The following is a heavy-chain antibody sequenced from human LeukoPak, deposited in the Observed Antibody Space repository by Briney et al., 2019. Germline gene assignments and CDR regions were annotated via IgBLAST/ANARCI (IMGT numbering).Heavy chain of an antibody. V-gene: IGHV4-34*01. CDR3: ARAYSSSWYLDY. D-gene: IGHD6-13*01. CDR2: INHSGST. J-gene: IGHJ4*02. CDR1: GGSFSGYY. Sequence: SETLSLTCAVYGGSFSGYYWSWIRQPPGKGLEWIGEINHSGSTNCNPSLKSRVTISVDTSKNQFSLKLSSVTAADTAVYYCARAYSSSWYLDYWGQGTLVTVSS.